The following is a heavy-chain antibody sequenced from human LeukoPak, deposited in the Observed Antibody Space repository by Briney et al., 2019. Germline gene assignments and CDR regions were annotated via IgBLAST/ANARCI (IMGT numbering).Heavy chain of an antibody. CDR1: GFTFSSYS. CDR3: ARDRGSSGYDYSWFDP. CDR2: ISSSSSYI. D-gene: IGHD5-12*01. J-gene: IGHJ5*02. Sequence: GGSLRLSCAASGFTFSSYSMNWVRQAPGKGLEWVSSISSSSSYIYYADSVKGRFTISRDNAKNSLYLQMNSLRAEDTAVYYCARDRGSSGYDYSWFDPWGQGTLVTVSS. V-gene: IGHV3-21*01.